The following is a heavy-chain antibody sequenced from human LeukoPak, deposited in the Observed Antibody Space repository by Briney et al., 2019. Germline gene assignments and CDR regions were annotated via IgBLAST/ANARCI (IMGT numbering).Heavy chain of an antibody. D-gene: IGHD3-22*01. J-gene: IGHJ4*02. CDR3: ARDREANDSSGYPVDFDY. CDR2: INPSGGST. Sequence: ASVKVSCKASGGTFSSYAISWVRQAPGQGLEWMGIINPSGGSTSYAQKFQGRVTMTRDTSTSTVYMELSSLRSEDTAVYYCARDREANDSSGYPVDFDYWGQGTLVTVSS. V-gene: IGHV1-46*01. CDR1: GGTFSSYA.